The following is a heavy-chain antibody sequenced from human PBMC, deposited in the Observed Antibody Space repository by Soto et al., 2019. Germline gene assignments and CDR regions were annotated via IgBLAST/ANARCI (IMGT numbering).Heavy chain of an antibody. CDR2: IIPIFGTA. D-gene: IGHD3-22*01. V-gene: IGHV1-69*13. Sequence: ASVKVSCKASGGTFSSYAISWVRQAPGQGLEWMGGIIPIFGTANYAQKFQGRVTITADESTSTAYMELSSLRSEDTAVYYCARVWVDYYDSSGYYLDAFDIWGQGTMVTVSS. CDR1: GGTFSSYA. CDR3: ARVWVDYYDSSGYYLDAFDI. J-gene: IGHJ3*02.